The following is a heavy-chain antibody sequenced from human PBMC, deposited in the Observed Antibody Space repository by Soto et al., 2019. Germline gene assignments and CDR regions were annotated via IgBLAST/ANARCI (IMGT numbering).Heavy chain of an antibody. J-gene: IGHJ6*02. CDR3: ARVLRATVTTYFGMDV. CDR1: GGSISSGDYY. V-gene: IGHV4-31*03. D-gene: IGHD4-17*01. Sequence: SETLSLTCTVSGGSISSGDYYWSWIRHHPGKGLEWIGHIYDSGSTDYSPSLKSRVAISVDTSKNQFSLKVTSVTAADTAVYYCARVLRATVTTYFGMDVWGQGTTVTVSS. CDR2: IYDSGST.